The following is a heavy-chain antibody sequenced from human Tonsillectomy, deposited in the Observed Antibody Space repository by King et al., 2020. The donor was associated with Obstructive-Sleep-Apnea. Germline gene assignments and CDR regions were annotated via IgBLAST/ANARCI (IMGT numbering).Heavy chain of an antibody. V-gene: IGHV4-39*07. J-gene: IGHJ6*02. D-gene: IGHD6-13*01. Sequence: PLQESGPGLVKPSETLSLTCTVSGGSISSSSYYWGWIRQPPGKGLEWIGSIYYSGSTYYNPSLKSRVTISVDTSKNQFSLKLSSVTAADTAVYYCARDTGSSWYNGMDVWGQGTTVTVSS. CDR1: GGSISSSSYY. CDR3: ARDTGSSWYNGMDV. CDR2: IYYSGST.